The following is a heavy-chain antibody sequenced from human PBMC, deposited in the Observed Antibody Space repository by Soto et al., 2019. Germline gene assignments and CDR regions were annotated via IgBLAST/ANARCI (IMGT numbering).Heavy chain of an antibody. CDR2: FFSDAER. Sequence: QVTLKESGPVLVKPTETLTLTCSVSGFSLTNGRMGVSWFRQPPGKALEWLAHFFSDAERSYSTSMQSRLNMYKDSSGSQMVLTMTNMAPADTATYFCARMDGDYNYYGLDVWGHGIAVTVSS. V-gene: IGHV2-26*01. D-gene: IGHD4-17*01. CDR3: ARMDGDYNYYGLDV. CDR1: GFSLTNGRMG. J-gene: IGHJ6*02.